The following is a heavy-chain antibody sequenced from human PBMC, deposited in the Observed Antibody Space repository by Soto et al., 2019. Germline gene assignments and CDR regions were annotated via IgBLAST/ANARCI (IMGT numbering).Heavy chain of an antibody. J-gene: IGHJ4*02. CDR3: ARSYYDSSGYWDFDY. V-gene: IGHV1-18*01. CDR1: GYTFTSYG. Sequence: ASVKVSCKASGYTFTSYGISWVRQAPGQGLEWMGWISAYNGNTNYAQKLQGRVTMTTDTSTSTAYMELRSLRSDDTAVYYCARSYYDSSGYWDFDYWGQGTLVTVSS. CDR2: ISAYNGNT. D-gene: IGHD3-22*01.